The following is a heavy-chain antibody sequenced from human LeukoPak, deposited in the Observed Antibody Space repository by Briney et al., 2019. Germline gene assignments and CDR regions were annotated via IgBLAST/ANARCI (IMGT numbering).Heavy chain of an antibody. J-gene: IGHJ5*02. Sequence: SQTLSLTCAISGDSVSSNSAAWNWIRQPPSRGLEWLGRTYYRSKWYNDYAVSVKSRITINPDTSKNQFSLQLNSVTPEDTAVYYCARDLGWEQHNWFDPWGQGTLVTVSS. D-gene: IGHD1-26*01. CDR1: GDSVSSNSAA. V-gene: IGHV6-1*01. CDR2: TYYRSKWYN. CDR3: ARDLGWEQHNWFDP.